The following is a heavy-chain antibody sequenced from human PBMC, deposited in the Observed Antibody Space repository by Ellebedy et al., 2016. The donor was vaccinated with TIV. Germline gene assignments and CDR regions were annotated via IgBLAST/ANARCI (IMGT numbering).Heavy chain of an antibody. J-gene: IGHJ4*02. CDR2: INPSGGST. CDR3: TCLQLGIADYFDY. CDR1: GYTFTKYY. D-gene: IGHD6-13*01. Sequence: ASVKVSCKASGYTFTKYYMHWVRQAPGQGLEWMGMINPSGGSTSYAQQFQGSVTMTRDTSTSTVYMELSSLRSEDTAVYYCTCLQLGIADYFDYWGQGALVTVSS. V-gene: IGHV1-46*01.